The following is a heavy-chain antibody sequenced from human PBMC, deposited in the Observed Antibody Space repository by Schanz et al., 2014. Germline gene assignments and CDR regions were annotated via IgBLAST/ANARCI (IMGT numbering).Heavy chain of an antibody. CDR1: GFTFSNYA. J-gene: IGHJ4*02. CDR3: VPMSIAAH. V-gene: IGHV3-21*01. CDR2: ISSTSSYI. Sequence: EVQLLESGGGLVQPGGSLRLSCAASGFTFSNYAMGWVRQTPGKGLEWVSSISSTSSYIFYADSVKGRFTISRDNAKNSLYLQMNSLRAEDAAVYSCVPMSIAAHWGQGTLVTVSS. D-gene: IGHD6-6*01.